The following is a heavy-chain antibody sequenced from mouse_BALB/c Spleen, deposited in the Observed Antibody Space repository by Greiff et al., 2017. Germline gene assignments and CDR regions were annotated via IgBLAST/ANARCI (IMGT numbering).Heavy chain of an antibody. J-gene: IGHJ4*01. D-gene: IGHD4-1*01. Sequence: EVKLMESGPGLVKPSQSLSLTCTVTGYSITSDYAWNWIRQFPGNKLEWMGYISYSGSTSFNPSLKSRISITRDTSKNQFFLQLNSVTTEDTATYYCASVTGTEAMDYWGQGTSVTVSS. CDR3: ASVTGTEAMDY. CDR2: ISYSGST. V-gene: IGHV3-2*02. CDR1: GYSITSDYA.